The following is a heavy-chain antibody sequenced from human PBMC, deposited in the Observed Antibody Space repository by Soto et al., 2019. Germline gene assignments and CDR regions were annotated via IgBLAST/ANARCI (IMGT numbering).Heavy chain of an antibody. CDR3: EMYMIIYSIPDSYGFDI. CDR2: IYPGDSDT. D-gene: IGHD2-15*01. J-gene: IGHJ3*02. Sequence: GESLKICCNGSGYSFTSYWIGWVRQMPGKGLEWMGIIYPGDSDTRYSPSFQGQVTISADKSIRTAYLQWSSLKASDTAIYYCEMYMIIYSIPDSYGFDIWGQWTMDTVSS. V-gene: IGHV5-51*01. CDR1: GYSFTSYW.